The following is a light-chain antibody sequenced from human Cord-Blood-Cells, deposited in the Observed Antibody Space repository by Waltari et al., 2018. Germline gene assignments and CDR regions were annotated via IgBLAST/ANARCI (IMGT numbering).Light chain of an antibody. J-gene: IGKJ1*01. CDR3: QQYNNWPPWA. Sequence: EIVMTQSPATLSVSPGERATLSCRASQSVSSNLAWYPQKTGQAPRLLIYGASTRATGIPARLSGSGSGTEFTLTISSLQSEDFAVYYCQQYNNWPPWAFGQGTQMEIK. CDR2: GAS. CDR1: QSVSSN. V-gene: IGKV3-15*01.